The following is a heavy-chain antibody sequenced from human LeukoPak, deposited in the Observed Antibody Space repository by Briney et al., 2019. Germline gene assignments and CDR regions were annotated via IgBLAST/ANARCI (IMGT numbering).Heavy chain of an antibody. V-gene: IGHV3-21*06. J-gene: IGHJ6*03. D-gene: IGHD1-26*01. CDR3: ARDPYSGNYGAYYYYMDV. CDR2: ITSSSSYI. CDR1: GFTFDDYT. Sequence: GGSLRLSCAASGFTFDDYTMHWVRQAPGKGLEWVSSITSSSSYIYYADSVKGRFTISRDNAKNSLYLQMDSLRVEDTAVYYCARDPYSGNYGAYYYYMDVWGKGTTVTISS.